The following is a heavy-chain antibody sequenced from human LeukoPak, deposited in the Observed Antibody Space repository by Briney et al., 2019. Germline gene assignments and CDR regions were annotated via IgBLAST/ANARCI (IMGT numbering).Heavy chain of an antibody. CDR3: ARERGLNWGLNNYFDY. J-gene: IGHJ4*02. CDR1: GGSISSHY. D-gene: IGHD7-27*01. CDR2: IFDSRTT. Sequence: KPSETLSLTCTVSGGSISSHYWYWVRQAPGKGLEWIGYIFDSRTTNYNPSLKSRVTISVDTSKNQFSLKLSSVTAADTAVYYCARERGLNWGLNNYFDYWGQGTLVTVSS. V-gene: IGHV4-59*11.